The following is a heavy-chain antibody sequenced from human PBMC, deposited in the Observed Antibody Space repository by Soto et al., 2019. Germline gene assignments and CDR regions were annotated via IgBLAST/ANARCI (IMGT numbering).Heavy chain of an antibody. CDR2: INHSGST. V-gene: IGHV4-34*01. J-gene: IGHJ1*01. D-gene: IGHD2-2*01. CDR1: GGSFSGYY. Sequence: SETLSLTCAVYGGSFSGYYWSWIRQPPGKGLEWIGEINHSGSTNYNPSLKSRVTISVDTSKNQFSLKLSSVTAADTAVYYCAEYCSSTSCYPIIQHWGQGTLVTVSS. CDR3: AEYCSSTSCYPIIQH.